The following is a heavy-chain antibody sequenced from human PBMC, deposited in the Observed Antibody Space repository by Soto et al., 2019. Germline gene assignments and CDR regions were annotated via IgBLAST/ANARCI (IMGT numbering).Heavy chain of an antibody. CDR3: ARATFTNPSYFDY. Sequence: SETLSLTCTVSGGSISSHYGSWIRQPPGKGLEWIGYIYYSGSTNYNPSLKSRVTISVDTSKNQFSLKLNSVTPEDTAVYYCARATFTNPSYFDYWGQGTLVTVSS. CDR2: IYYSGST. J-gene: IGHJ4*02. D-gene: IGHD2-2*01. CDR1: GGSISSHY. V-gene: IGHV4-59*11.